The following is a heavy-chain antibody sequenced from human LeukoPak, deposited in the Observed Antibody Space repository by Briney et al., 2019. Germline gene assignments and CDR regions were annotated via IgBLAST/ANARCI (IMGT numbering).Heavy chain of an antibody. CDR3: ARVYTYSGALDY. D-gene: IGHD3-16*01. CDR1: GGSISSGGYS. CDR2: IFHSGST. V-gene: IGHV4-30-2*01. J-gene: IGHJ4*02. Sequence: SETLSLTCAVSGGSISSGGYSWSWIRQPPGKGLEWIGYIFHSGSTYYNPSLKSRVTISVDRSKNQFSLKLSSVTAADTAVYYCARVYTYSGALDYWGQGTLVTVSS.